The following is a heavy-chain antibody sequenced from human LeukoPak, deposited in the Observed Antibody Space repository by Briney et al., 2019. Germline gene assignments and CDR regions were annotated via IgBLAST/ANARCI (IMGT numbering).Heavy chain of an antibody. D-gene: IGHD2-2*01. CDR3: THGSMYQLDY. J-gene: IGHJ4*02. CDR1: GFSFSSHG. V-gene: IGHV3-23*01. CDR2: IIGGAGGT. Sequence: GGSLRLSCAASGFSFSSHGMSWVRQAPGKGLEWVSGIIGGAGGTYYADSVKGRFTISRDNSKNTLYLQMNSLRAEDTAVYYCTHGSMYQLDYWGQGTLVTVSS.